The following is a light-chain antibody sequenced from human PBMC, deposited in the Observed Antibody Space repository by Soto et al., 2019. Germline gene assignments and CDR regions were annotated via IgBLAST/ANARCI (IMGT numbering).Light chain of an antibody. CDR3: HQYGSSLRT. CDR1: QSVSSNY. CDR2: GGS. J-gene: IGKJ1*01. Sequence: EIVLTQSPGTLSLSPGERATLSCRASQSVSSNYLGWYQKKPGQPPRLLIYGGSSRATGIPDRFSGGGSGTDFTLTIIRLEPEDFAVYYCHQYGSSLRTFGLGTKVEMK. V-gene: IGKV3-20*01.